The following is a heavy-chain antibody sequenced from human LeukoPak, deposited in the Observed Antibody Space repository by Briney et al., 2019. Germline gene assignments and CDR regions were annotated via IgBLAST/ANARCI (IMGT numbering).Heavy chain of an antibody. J-gene: IGHJ4*02. CDR3: VRDNYGVDY. Sequence: GGSLRLSCAASGFTFSTYWMQWVRQAPGKGLVWVSHINSDGSSTTYADSVKGRLTTSRDNAKNTLYLQMNSLRAEDTAVYYCVRDNYGVDYWGQGTLVTVSS. D-gene: IGHD3-16*01. CDR1: GFTFSTYW. CDR2: INSDGSST. V-gene: IGHV3-74*03.